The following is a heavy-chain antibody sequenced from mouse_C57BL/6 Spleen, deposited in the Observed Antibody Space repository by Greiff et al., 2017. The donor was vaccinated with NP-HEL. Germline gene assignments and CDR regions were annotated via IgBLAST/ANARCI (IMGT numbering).Heavy chain of an antibody. J-gene: IGHJ4*01. CDR2: IDPEDGDT. V-gene: IGHV14-1*01. CDR1: GFNIKDYY. CDR3: ATRGVYDGYQMDY. D-gene: IGHD2-3*01. Sequence: EVQLQQSGAELVRPGASVKLSCTASGFNIKDYYMHWVKQRPEQGLEWIGRIDPEDGDTEYAPKFQGKATMTADTSSNTAYLQLSSLTSEDTAVYYCATRGVYDGYQMDYWGQGTSVTVSS.